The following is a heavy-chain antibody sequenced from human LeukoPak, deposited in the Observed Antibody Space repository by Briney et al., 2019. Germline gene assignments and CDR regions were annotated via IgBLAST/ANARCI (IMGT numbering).Heavy chain of an antibody. Sequence: SETLSLTCTVSGGSISSYYWSWIRQPPGKGLEWIGYIYYSGSTNYNPSLKSRVTISVDTSKNQFSLKLSSVTAADTAVYYCARDLGRAALLDPWGQGTLVTVSS. V-gene: IGHV4-59*12. CDR3: ARDLGRAALLDP. CDR1: GGSISSYY. J-gene: IGHJ5*02. D-gene: IGHD3-16*01. CDR2: IYYSGST.